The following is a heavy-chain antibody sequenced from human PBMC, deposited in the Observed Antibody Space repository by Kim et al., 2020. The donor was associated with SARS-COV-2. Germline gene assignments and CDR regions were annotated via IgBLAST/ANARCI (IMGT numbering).Heavy chain of an antibody. CDR2: IIPIFGTA. J-gene: IGHJ4*02. Sequence: SVKVSCKASGGTFSSYAISWVRQAPGQGLEWMGGIIPIFGTANYAQKFQGRVTITADESTSTAYMELSSLRSEDTAVYYCARATYYGYSSGWSTGRYYFDYWGQGTLVTVSS. CDR3: ARATYYGYSSGWSTGRYYFDY. D-gene: IGHD6-19*01. V-gene: IGHV1-69*13. CDR1: GGTFSSYA.